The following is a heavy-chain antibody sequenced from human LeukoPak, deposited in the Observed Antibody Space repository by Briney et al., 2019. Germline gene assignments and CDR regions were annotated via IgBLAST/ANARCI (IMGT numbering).Heavy chain of an antibody. CDR2: IYYSGST. J-gene: IGHJ6*04. Sequence: PSETLSLTRTVSGGSISDYYWNWIRQPPGKGLEWIGYIYYSGSTTYNPSLKSRVTMSVDTAKNQFSLKLRSVTAADTAVYFCARGDFCSKSNCYLRPVDVWGKGTTVTVSS. CDR1: GGSISDYY. CDR3: ARGDFCSKSNCYLRPVDV. V-gene: IGHV4-59*01. D-gene: IGHD3-3*01.